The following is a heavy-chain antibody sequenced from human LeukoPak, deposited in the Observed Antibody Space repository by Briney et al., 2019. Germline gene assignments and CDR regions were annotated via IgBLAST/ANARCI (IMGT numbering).Heavy chain of an antibody. D-gene: IGHD3-3*01. J-gene: IGHJ4*02. CDR3: ARGISGSGYYHFDY. V-gene: IGHV3-30*04. CDR1: GFTFSSYA. CDR2: ISYDGSNK. Sequence: TGGSLRLSCAASGFTFSSYAIHWVRQAPGKGLEWVAVISYDGSNKYYADSVKGRFTISRDNSKNTPYLQMNSLRAEDTAVYYCARGISGSGYYHFDYWGQGTLVTVSS.